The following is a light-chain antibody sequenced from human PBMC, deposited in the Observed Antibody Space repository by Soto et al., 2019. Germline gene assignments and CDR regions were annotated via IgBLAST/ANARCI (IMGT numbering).Light chain of an antibody. Sequence: ESVLTQSPGTLSLSPGERATLSCRASQSVSSSYLAWYQQKPGQAPRLLIYGASSRATGIPDRFSGSGSGTDFTLTISRLEPEDCAVYYCQQYGSSTWTFGQGTKVEIK. V-gene: IGKV3-20*01. J-gene: IGKJ1*01. CDR2: GAS. CDR3: QQYGSSTWT. CDR1: QSVSSSY.